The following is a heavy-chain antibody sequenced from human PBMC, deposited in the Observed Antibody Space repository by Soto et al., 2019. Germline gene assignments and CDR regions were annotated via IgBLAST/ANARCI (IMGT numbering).Heavy chain of an antibody. J-gene: IGHJ3*02. CDR2: INAGNGNT. D-gene: IGHD3-22*01. CDR3: ARDRSITMTTHDAFDI. V-gene: IGHV1-3*01. CDR1: GYTFTSYA. Sequence: GASVKVSCKASGYTFTSYAMHWVRQAPGQRLEWMGWINAGNGNTKYSQKFQGRVTITRDTSASTAYMELSSLRSEDTAVYYCARDRSITMTTHDAFDIWGQGTMVTVSS.